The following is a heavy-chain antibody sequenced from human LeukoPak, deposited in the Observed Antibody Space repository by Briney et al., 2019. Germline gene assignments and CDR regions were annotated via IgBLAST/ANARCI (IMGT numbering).Heavy chain of an antibody. D-gene: IGHD3-9*01. CDR2: IYHSGST. CDR3: ARDRYGGILTGNNWFDP. V-gene: IGHV4-4*02. CDR1: GFTFSSYAM. Sequence: PGGSLRLSCAASGFTFSSYAMSWVRQPPGKGLEWIGEIYHSGSTNYNPSLKSRVTISVDKSKNQFSLKLSSVTAADTAVYYCARDRYGGILTGNNWFDPWGQGTLVTVSS. J-gene: IGHJ5*02.